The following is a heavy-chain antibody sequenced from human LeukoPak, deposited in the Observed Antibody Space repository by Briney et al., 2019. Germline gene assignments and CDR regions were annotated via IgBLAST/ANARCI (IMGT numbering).Heavy chain of an antibody. V-gene: IGHV3-48*01. J-gene: IGHJ4*02. Sequence: GGSLRPSCAASGFTFSRYNMNWVRQAPGKGLEWVSYISSSSSSILYADSVKGRFTISRDNAKNSLYLQMSSLRAEDTAVYYCARDYYDSSGYYYGAYWGQGTLVTVSS. CDR2: ISSSSSSI. CDR1: GFTFSRYN. CDR3: ARDYYDSSGYYYGAY. D-gene: IGHD3-22*01.